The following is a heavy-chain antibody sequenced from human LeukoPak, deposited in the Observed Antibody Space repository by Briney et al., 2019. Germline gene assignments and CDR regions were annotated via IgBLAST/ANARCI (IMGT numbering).Heavy chain of an antibody. CDR3: ARENYDFWSGTRTHDY. D-gene: IGHD3-3*01. CDR2: IYYSGST. Sequence: PSETLSLTCTVSGGSISSYYWSWIRQPPGKGLEWIGYIYYSGSTNYNPSLKSRVTISVNTSKNQFSLKLSSVTAADTAVYYCARENYDFWSGTRTHDYWGQGTLATVSS. J-gene: IGHJ4*02. CDR1: GGSISSYY. V-gene: IGHV4-59*01.